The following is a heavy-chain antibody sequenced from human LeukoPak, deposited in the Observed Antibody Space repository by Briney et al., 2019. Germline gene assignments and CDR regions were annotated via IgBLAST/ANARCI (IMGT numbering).Heavy chain of an antibody. V-gene: IGHV3-73*01. CDR3: TRQAYDSSGYYYFSFDY. D-gene: IGHD3-22*01. J-gene: IGHJ4*02. CDR1: GFTFSGSA. CDR2: IRSKANSYAT. Sequence: AEGSLRLSCAASGFTFSGSAMHWVRQASGKGLEWVGRIRSKANSYATAYAASVKGRFTISRDDSKNTAYLQMNSLKTEDTAVYYCTRQAYDSSGYYYFSFDYWGQGTLVTVSS.